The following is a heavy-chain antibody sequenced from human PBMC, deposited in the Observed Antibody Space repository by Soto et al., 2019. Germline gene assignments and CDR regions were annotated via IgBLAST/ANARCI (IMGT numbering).Heavy chain of an antibody. Sequence: GGSLRLSCAASGFTFSSYAMSWVRQAPGKGLEWVSAISGSGGSTYYADSVKGRFTISRDNSKNTLYLQMNSLRAEDTAVYYCAKAAIAAHRDYYYYGMDVWGQGTTVTV. CDR3: AKAAIAAHRDYYYYGMDV. V-gene: IGHV3-23*01. CDR1: GFTFSSYA. J-gene: IGHJ6*02. CDR2: ISGSGGST. D-gene: IGHD6-6*01.